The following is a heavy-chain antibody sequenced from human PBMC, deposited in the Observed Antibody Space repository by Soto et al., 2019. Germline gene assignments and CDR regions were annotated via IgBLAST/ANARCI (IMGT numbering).Heavy chain of an antibody. Sequence: SETLSLTCAVYGGSFSGYYWSWIRQPPGKGLEWIGTIYFTGNTYYTPSLKSRLTMSIDTSKNEFSLRLNSVTAADTAVYYCAGQTFTIAAASYGRSNWFDPWGPGTLVTVSS. D-gene: IGHD6-25*01. J-gene: IGHJ5*02. CDR1: GGSFSGYY. V-gene: IGHV4-34*01. CDR3: AGQTFTIAAASYGRSNWFDP. CDR2: IYFTGNT.